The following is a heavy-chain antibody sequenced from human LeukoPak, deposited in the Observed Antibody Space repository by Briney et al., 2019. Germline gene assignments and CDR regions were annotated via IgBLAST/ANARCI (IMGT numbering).Heavy chain of an antibody. CDR2: IYYSGST. J-gene: IGHJ5*02. CDR3: AGRALYYYGSGSTFDP. D-gene: IGHD3-10*01. CDR1: GGSFSGYY. V-gene: IGHV4-59*01. Sequence: SETLSLTCAVYGGSFSGYYWSWIRQPPGKGLEWIGYIYYSGSTNYNPSLKSRVTISVDTSKNQFSLKLSSVTAADTAVYYCAGRALYYYGSGSTFDPWGQGTLVTVSS.